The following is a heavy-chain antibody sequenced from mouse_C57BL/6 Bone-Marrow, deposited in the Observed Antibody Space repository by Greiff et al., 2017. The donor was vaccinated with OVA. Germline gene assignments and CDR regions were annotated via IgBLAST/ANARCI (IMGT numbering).Heavy chain of an antibody. CDR2: IDPSDSYT. V-gene: IGHV1-59*01. Sequence: QVQLQQPGAELVRPGPSVKLSCKASGYTFTSYWMHWVKQRPGKGLEWIGVIDPSDSYTNYNQKFKGKATLTVDTSSSTAYMQLSSLTSEDSAVYDGARQYYFDDWGQGTTLTVSS. J-gene: IGHJ2*01. CDR3: ARQYYFDD. CDR1: GYTFTSYW.